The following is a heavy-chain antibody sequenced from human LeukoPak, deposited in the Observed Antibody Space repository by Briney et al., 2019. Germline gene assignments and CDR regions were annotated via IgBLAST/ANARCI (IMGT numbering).Heavy chain of an antibody. CDR3: ARNYFDY. CDR2: ISGSGGST. V-gene: IGHV3-23*01. J-gene: IGHJ4*02. Sequence: GGSLRLSCAASGFTFSSYAMSWVRQAPGKGLEWVSAISGSGGSTYYADSVKGRFTISRDNAENSLYLQMNSLRVEDTAVYYCARNYFDYWGQGALVTVSS. CDR1: GFTFSSYA.